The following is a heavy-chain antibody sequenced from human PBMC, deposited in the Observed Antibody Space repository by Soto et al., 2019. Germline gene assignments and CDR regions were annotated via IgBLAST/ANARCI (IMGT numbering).Heavy chain of an antibody. Sequence: QVQLVQSGAEVKKPGSSVKVSCKASGGTFSSYAISWVRQAPGQGLEWMGGIIPIFGTANYAQKFQGRVTITAEESTRTAYMELRSLRSEDTAVYYCARGVGATTYYYYGMDVWGQGTTVTVSS. J-gene: IGHJ6*02. D-gene: IGHD1-26*01. V-gene: IGHV1-69*01. CDR3: ARGVGATTYYYYGMDV. CDR2: IIPIFGTA. CDR1: GGTFSSYA.